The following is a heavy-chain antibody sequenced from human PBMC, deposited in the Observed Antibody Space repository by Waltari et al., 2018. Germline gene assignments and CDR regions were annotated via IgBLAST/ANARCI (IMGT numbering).Heavy chain of an antibody. Sequence: QLQLQESGPGLVTPSETLSLTCTVSGGSIRSSSYYWGWIRQPPGQGLEWIWSSNYSGSTDYNPALKSRVTIAVDTSKNQFSLKLSAVNAADTAGYYCARGSSGWDDYYYYGMDVWGQGTTVTVS. CDR2: SNYSGST. D-gene: IGHD6-19*01. CDR1: GGSIRSSSYY. CDR3: ARGSSGWDDYYYYGMDV. V-gene: IGHV4-39*07. J-gene: IGHJ6*02.